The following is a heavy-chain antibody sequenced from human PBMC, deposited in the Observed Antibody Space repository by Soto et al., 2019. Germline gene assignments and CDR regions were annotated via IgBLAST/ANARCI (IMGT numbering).Heavy chain of an antibody. CDR3: AGDGLLRGGCETGWLDH. D-gene: IGHD1-26*01. V-gene: IGHV3-33*01. Sequence: QVQLVESGGGVVQPGRSLRLSCAASGFTFSSYGMHWVRQAPGKGLEWVAVIWFDGSNKYYADSVKGRFTISRDNSKDRLYRQMTSLRAEDTAVYYCAGDGLLRGGCETGWLDHWGQGTLVTVSS. CDR1: GFTFSSYG. CDR2: IWFDGSNK. J-gene: IGHJ5*02.